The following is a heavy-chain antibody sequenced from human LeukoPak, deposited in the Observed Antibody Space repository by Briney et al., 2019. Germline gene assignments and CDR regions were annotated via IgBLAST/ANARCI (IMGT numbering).Heavy chain of an antibody. V-gene: IGHV3-33*01. CDR1: GFTFGTYA. J-gene: IGHJ4*02. Sequence: GGSLRLSCAASGFTFGTYAMHWVRQAPGKGLEWVAVMWSDGDNRYYADSVKGRFTISRDNSKNTLYLEMNSLRAEDTAVYYCVRDRCSGGSCRLFHYWGQGALVTVSS. CDR2: MWSDGDNR. D-gene: IGHD2-15*01. CDR3: VRDRCSGGSCRLFHY.